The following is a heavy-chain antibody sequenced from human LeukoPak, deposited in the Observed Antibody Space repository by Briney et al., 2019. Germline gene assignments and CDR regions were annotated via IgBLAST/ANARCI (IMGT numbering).Heavy chain of an antibody. CDR3: ARDQIGTTPYFDY. Sequence: SETLSLTCTVTGGSISSYYWSWIRQPPGKGLEWIGYIYYSGSTNYNPSLKSRVTISVDTSKNQFSLKLSSVTAADTAVYYCARDQIGTTPYFDYWGQGTLVTVSS. D-gene: IGHD1-1*01. CDR2: IYYSGST. V-gene: IGHV4-59*01. J-gene: IGHJ4*02. CDR1: GGSISSYY.